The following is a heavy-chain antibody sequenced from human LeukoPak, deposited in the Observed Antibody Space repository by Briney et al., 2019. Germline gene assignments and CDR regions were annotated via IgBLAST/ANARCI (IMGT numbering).Heavy chain of an antibody. V-gene: IGHV1-2*02. Sequence: AAVKVSCKASGYTFTNYDIHWVRQATGQGLEWMEWINPNSGGTNYAQKSQGRVTMTRGTSISTACMELSRLRSDDTAVYYCARTKYYYGSGSRNWFDPWGQGTLVTVSS. D-gene: IGHD3-10*01. CDR3: ARTKYYYGSGSRNWFDP. CDR2: INPNSGGT. J-gene: IGHJ5*02. CDR1: GYTFTNYD.